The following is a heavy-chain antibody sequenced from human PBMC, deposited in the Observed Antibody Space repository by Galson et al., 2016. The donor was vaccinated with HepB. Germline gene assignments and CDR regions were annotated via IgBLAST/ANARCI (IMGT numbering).Heavy chain of an antibody. CDR1: GFTFSSHA. CDR3: VRVRSVGLQDAFDI. CDR2: ISSSGSYI. Sequence: SLRLSCAASGFTFSSHAMHWVRQAPGKGLEWVSSISSSGSYIFYADSVKGRLTISRDNTRNSLFLQMNSLRAEDTALYHCVRVRSVGLQDAFDIWGQGTMVTVSS. V-gene: IGHV3-21*04. J-gene: IGHJ3*02. D-gene: IGHD5-24*01.